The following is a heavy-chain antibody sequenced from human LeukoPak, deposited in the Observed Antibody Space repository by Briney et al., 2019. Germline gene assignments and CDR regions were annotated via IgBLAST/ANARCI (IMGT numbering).Heavy chain of an antibody. V-gene: IGHV1-2*02. CDR1: GYTFTGYY. D-gene: IGHD2-2*01. CDR3: ARDHCSSTSCYDY. J-gene: IGHJ4*02. CDR2: INPNSGGT. Sequence: ASVKVSCKASGYTFTGYYMHWVRQAPGQGLEWMGWINPNSGGTNYAQKFQGRVTVTRDTSISTAYMELSRLRSDDTAVYYCARDHCSSTSCYDYWGQGTLVTVSS.